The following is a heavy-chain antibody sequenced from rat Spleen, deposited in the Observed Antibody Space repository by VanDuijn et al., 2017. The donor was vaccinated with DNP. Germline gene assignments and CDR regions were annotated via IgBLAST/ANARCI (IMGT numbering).Heavy chain of an antibody. V-gene: IGHV3-1*01. Sequence: EVQLQESGPGLVKPSQSLSLTCSVTGYSITSNYWGWIRKFPGNKLGYIGHISYRGSTTSNPPLKSRISITRDTSKNQFFLQLNSVTSEDTATYYCARWTRYFDYWGQGVMVTVSS. CDR1: GYSITSNY. J-gene: IGHJ2*01. CDR3: ARWTRYFDY. CDR2: ISYRGST. D-gene: IGHD1-4*01.